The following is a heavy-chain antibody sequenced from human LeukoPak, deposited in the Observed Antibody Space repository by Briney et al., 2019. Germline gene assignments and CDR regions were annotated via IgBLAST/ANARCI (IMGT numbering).Heavy chain of an antibody. V-gene: IGHV3-30-3*02. J-gene: IGHJ3*02. CDR3: AKTRIAAAGTPPVLNAFDI. D-gene: IGHD6-13*01. CDR1: GFTFSSYA. CDR2: ISYDGSNK. Sequence: GGSLRLSCAAAGFTFSSYAMHWVRQAPGKGLEWVAVISYDGSNKYYADSVKGRFTISRDNSKNTLYLQMNSLRAEDTAVYYCAKTRIAAAGTPPVLNAFDIWGQGTMVTVSS.